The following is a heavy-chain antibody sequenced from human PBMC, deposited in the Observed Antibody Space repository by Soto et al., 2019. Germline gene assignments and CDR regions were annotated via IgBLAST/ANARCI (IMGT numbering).Heavy chain of an antibody. CDR3: ARTPVSGNTVHV. J-gene: IGHJ6*02. CDR2: SRDKRNSYSS. Sequence: EVQLVESGGGLVQPGGSLRLSCAGFGFILSDHYMDWVRQAPGKGLEWVSRSRDKRNSYSSEYAPSVDGRCIVSRDESQSSLSLYMNTLKAEDTAVYYCARTPVSGNTVHVWGHGTTVIVSS. CDR1: GFILSDHY. D-gene: IGHD2-8*01. V-gene: IGHV3-72*01.